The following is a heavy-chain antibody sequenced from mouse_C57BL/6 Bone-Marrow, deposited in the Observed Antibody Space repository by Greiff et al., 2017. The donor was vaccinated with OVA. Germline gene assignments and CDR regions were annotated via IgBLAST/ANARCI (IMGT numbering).Heavy chain of an antibody. V-gene: IGHV1-82*01. CDR1: GYAFSSSW. CDR2: IYPGDGDT. J-gene: IGHJ3*01. Sequence: VKLQQSGPELVKPGASVKISCKASGYAFSSSWMNWVKQRPGKGLEWIGRIYPGDGDTNYNGKFKGKATLTAEKSSSTAYMQLSSLTSEDSAVYFCASYDYDKRTWFAYWGQGTLVTVSA. CDR3: ASYDYDKRTWFAY. D-gene: IGHD2-4*01.